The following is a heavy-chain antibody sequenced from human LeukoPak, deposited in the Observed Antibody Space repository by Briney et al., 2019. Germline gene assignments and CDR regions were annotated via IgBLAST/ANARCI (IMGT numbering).Heavy chain of an antibody. CDR2: IYYTGNT. CDR3: TKSDGYGLIRI. V-gene: IGHV4-39*07. J-gene: IGHJ3*02. CDR1: GDSITGYY. Sequence: SETLSLTCTVSGDSITGYYWGWIRQPPGKGLEWVGNIYYTGNTYYNVSLKSRVTISLDTSKNQFSLKVSSMTAADTAVYYCTKSDGYGLIRIWGQGTMVTVSS. D-gene: IGHD5-18*01.